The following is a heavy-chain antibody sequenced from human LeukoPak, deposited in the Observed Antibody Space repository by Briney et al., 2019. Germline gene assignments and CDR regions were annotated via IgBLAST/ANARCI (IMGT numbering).Heavy chain of an antibody. D-gene: IGHD6-25*01. V-gene: IGHV3-23*01. J-gene: IGHJ5*02. CDR3: AKGAAAGLVDWFDP. CDR1: GFTFTNFA. Sequence: GGSLRLSCAVSGFTFTNFAMKWVRQAPGKGLQWVSSITGDGATYYAASVRGRFMFSRDTSKNTLYLQMNSLTAEDTALYYCAKGAAAGLVDWFDPWGQGTLVTVSS. CDR2: ITGDGAT.